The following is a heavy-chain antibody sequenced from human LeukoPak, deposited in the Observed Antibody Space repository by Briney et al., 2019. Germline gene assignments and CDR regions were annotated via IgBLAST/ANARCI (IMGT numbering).Heavy chain of an antibody. CDR3: ARALGLYTAMVS. D-gene: IGHD5-18*01. J-gene: IGHJ5*02. CDR2: IYYSGST. CDR1: GGSISSSSYY. V-gene: IGHV4-39*07. Sequence: PSETLSLTCTVSGGSISSSSYYWGWIRQPPGKGLEWIGSIYYSGSTYYNPSLKSRVTISVDTSKNQFSLKLSSVTAADTAVYYCARALGLYTAMVSWGQGTLVTVSS.